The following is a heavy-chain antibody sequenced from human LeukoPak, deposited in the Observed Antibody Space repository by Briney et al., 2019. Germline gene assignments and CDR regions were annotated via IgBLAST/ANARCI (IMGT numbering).Heavy chain of an antibody. J-gene: IGHJ6*02. D-gene: IGHD3-22*01. CDR1: GGSFSGYY. V-gene: IGHV4-34*01. CDR3: ARLVPSSGYYPYYYYYGMDV. Sequence: SETLSLTCAGYGGSFSGYYWSWIRQPPGKGLEWIGEINHSGSTNYNPSLKSRVTISVDTSKNQFSLKLSSVTAADTAVYYCARLVPSSGYYPYYYYYGMDVWGQGTTVTVSS. CDR2: INHSGST.